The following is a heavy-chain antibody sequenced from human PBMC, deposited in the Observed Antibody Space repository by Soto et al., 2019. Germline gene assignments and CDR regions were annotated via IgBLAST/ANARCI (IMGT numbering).Heavy chain of an antibody. D-gene: IGHD3-3*01. CDR3: AAPPTYYDFWSGYYRPYYYYGMDV. CDR2: IVVGSGNT. V-gene: IGHV1-58*01. Sequence: SVKVSCKASGFTFTSSAVQWVRQARGQRLEWIGWIVVGSGNTNYAQKFQERVTITRDMSTSTAYMELSSLRSEDTAVYYCAAPPTYYDFWSGYYRPYYYYGMDVWGQGTTVPVSS. J-gene: IGHJ6*02. CDR1: GFTFTSSA.